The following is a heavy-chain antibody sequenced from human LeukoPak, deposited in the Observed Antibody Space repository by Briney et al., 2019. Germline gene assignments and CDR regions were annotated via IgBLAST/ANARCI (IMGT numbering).Heavy chain of an antibody. Sequence: SETLSLTCTVSGGSISSYYCSWIRQPAGKGLEWIGRIYTSGSTNYNPSLKSRVTISVDKSKNQFSLKLSSVTAADTAVYYCAREPIAAAAPLDYWGQGTLVTVSS. CDR3: AREPIAAAAPLDY. V-gene: IGHV4-4*07. D-gene: IGHD6-13*01. CDR1: GGSISSYY. CDR2: IYTSGST. J-gene: IGHJ4*02.